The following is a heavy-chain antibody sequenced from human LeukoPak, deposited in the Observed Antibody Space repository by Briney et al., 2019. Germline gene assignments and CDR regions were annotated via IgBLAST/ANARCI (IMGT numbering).Heavy chain of an antibody. D-gene: IGHD6-19*01. Sequence: PSETLSLTCTVSGGSISSYYWSWIRQPPGKGLEWIGYIYYSGSTNYNPSLKSRVTISVDTSKNQFSLKLSSVTAADTAVYYCARAYSSGWYRSGYYFDYWGQGTLVTVSS. V-gene: IGHV4-59*01. J-gene: IGHJ4*02. CDR2: IYYSGST. CDR3: ARAYSSGWYRSGYYFDY. CDR1: GGSISSYY.